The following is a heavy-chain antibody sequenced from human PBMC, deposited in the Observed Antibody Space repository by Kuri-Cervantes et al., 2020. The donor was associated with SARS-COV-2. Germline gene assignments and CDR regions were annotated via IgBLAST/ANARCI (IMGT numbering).Heavy chain of an antibody. CDR2: IYTSGST. CDR3: ARDYGGNYWYFDL. J-gene: IGHJ2*01. V-gene: IGHV4-4*07. D-gene: IGHD4-23*01. CDR1: AGSISSTNW. Sequence: SETLSLTCAVSAGSISSTNWWSWIRQPAGKGLEWIGRIYTSGSTNYNPSLKSRVTMSVDTSKNQFSLKLSSVTAADTAVYYCARDYGGNYWYFDLWGRGTLVTVSS.